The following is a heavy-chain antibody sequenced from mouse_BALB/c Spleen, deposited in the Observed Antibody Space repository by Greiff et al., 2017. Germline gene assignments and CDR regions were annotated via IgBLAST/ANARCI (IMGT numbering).Heavy chain of an antibody. J-gene: IGHJ4*01. CDR3: AREGFMDY. D-gene: IGHD3-2*02. V-gene: IGHV5-4*02. Sequence: EVHLVESGGGLVKPGGSLKLSCAASGFTFSDYYMSWVRQTPEKRLEWVATISDGGSYTYYPDSVKGRFTISRDNAKNNLYLQMSSLKSEDTAMYYCAREGFMDYWGQGTSVTVSS. CDR1: GFTFSDYY. CDR2: ISDGGSYT.